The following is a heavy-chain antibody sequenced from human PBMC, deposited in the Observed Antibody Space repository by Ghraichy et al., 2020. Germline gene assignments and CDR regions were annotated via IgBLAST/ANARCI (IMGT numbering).Heavy chain of an antibody. Sequence: SETLSLTCAVSGGSISSSNLWSWVRQPPGKGLEWFGEIYHSGSTNYNPSLKNRVTISVDKSKNQFSLKLSSVTAADTAVYYCAVTNGGCYRPFDYWGQGTLVTVSS. CDR3: AVTNGGCYRPFDY. CDR1: GGSISSSNL. V-gene: IGHV4-4*02. D-gene: IGHD3-16*02. CDR2: IYHSGST. J-gene: IGHJ4*02.